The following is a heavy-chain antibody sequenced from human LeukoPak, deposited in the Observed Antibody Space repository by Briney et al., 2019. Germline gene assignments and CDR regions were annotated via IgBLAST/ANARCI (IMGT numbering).Heavy chain of an antibody. J-gene: IGHJ4*02. Sequence: PGGSLRLSCAASGFTFSSYSMHCVRQAPGKGLEWVSSISGGGETTYYADSAKGRFTISRDNSQNTLYLQMNSLRAEDTAVYYCARDYADYVGYFFFDYWGQRTLVTVSS. CDR1: GFTFSSYS. V-gene: IGHV3-23*01. D-gene: IGHD4-17*01. CDR3: ARDYADYVGYFFFDY. CDR2: ISGGGETT.